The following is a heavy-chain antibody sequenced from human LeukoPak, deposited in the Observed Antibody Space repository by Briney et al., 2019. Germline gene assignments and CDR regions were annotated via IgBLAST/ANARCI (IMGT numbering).Heavy chain of an antibody. Sequence: SLRLSCAASGFTFSRYSMNWVRQAPGQGLEWVSGISWNSGSIGYADYVKGRFTISRDNAKNSLYLQMNSLRAEDTAVYYCARVLHKRNYDSSDYYGSWGQGTLVTVSS. J-gene: IGHJ5*02. CDR3: ARVLHKRNYDSSDYYGS. V-gene: IGHV3-9*01. D-gene: IGHD3-22*01. CDR2: ISWNSGSI. CDR1: GFTFSRYS.